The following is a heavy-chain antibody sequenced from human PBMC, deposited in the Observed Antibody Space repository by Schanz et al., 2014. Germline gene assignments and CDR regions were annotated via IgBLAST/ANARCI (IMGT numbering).Heavy chain of an antibody. CDR3: ARHRVYGAFDL. V-gene: IGHV4-59*08. D-gene: IGHD4-17*01. CDR2: IYNRGST. J-gene: IGHJ4*02. Sequence: QVQLQESGPGLVKPSETLSLTCTVPSDSISHYYLSWIRQPPGKELEWVAFIYNRGSTSYNPSLNSRFPIFFDRAKNQFPRSLTSVTAADTAVYYCARHRVYGAFDLWGQGTLVTVSS. CDR1: SDSISHYY.